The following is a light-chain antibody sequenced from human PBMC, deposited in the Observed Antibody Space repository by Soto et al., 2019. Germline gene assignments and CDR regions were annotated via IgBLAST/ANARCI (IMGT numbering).Light chain of an antibody. CDR1: ESVSNN. CDR2: GAS. V-gene: IGKV3-15*01. Sequence: EIVMTQSPATLSVSPGERATLSCRASESVSNNLAWYQQKPGQAPRLLIYGASTRATGIPARFSGSGSGTEFTLTITSLQSEDFAVYYCQQYNNWLRTFGRGTKVDIK. J-gene: IGKJ1*01. CDR3: QQYNNWLRT.